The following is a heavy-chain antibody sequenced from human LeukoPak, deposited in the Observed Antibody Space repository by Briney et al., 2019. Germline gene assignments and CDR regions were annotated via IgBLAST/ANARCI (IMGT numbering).Heavy chain of an antibody. CDR3: ARGYYDSSGYYTSFDY. J-gene: IGHJ4*02. CDR1: GGTSSSYA. D-gene: IGHD3-22*01. Sequence: ASVKVSCKASGGTSSSYAISWVRQAPGQGLEWMGGIIPIFGTANYAQKFQGRVTITADESTSTAYMELSSLRSEDTAVYYCARGYYDSSGYYTSFDYWGQGTLVTVSS. CDR2: IIPIFGTA. V-gene: IGHV1-69*13.